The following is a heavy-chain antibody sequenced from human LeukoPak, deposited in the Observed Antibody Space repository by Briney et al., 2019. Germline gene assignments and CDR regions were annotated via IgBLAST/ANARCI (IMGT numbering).Heavy chain of an antibody. CDR2: ISSGGTT. Sequence: GGSLRLSCVGSGFTFSTYAMNWARQAPGKGLEWVSAISSGGTTHYADSVKGRFSISRDNSKNTVYLQMNSLRAEDTAVYYCATRQTTVDYYDCWGQGTLVTVSS. V-gene: IGHV3-23*01. J-gene: IGHJ4*02. CDR3: ATRQTTVDYYDC. CDR1: GFTFSTYA. D-gene: IGHD4-23*01.